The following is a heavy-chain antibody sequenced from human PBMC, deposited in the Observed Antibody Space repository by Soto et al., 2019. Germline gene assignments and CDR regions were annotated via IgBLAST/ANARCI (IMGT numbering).Heavy chain of an antibody. D-gene: IGHD3-10*01. V-gene: IGHV3-13*05. J-gene: IGHJ4*02. Sequence: HPGGSLRPSCAASGFTFSSYDIHWVRQATGKGLXXVXAXXXAXXPYYPGSVKGRFTISRENAKNSLYLQMKSLRAGDTAVYYCARDPGDYWGQGTLVTVSS. CDR2: XXXAXXP. CDR3: ARDPGDY. CDR1: GFTFSSYD.